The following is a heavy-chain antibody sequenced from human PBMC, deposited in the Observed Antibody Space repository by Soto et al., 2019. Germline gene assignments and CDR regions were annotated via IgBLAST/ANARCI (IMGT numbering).Heavy chain of an antibody. V-gene: IGHV1-18*01. CDR2: ISAYNGNT. Sequence: ASVKVSCKASGYTFTSYGISWVRQAPGQGLEWMGWISAYNGNTNYAQKLQGRVTMTTDTSTSTAYMELRSLRSDDTAVYYCARDGARITIFGGLNWFDPWGQGTLVTVSS. CDR1: GYTFTSYG. CDR3: ARDGARITIFGGLNWFDP. J-gene: IGHJ5*02. D-gene: IGHD3-3*01.